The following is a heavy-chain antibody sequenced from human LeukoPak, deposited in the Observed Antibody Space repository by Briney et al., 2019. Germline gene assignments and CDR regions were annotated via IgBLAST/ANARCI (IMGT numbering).Heavy chain of an antibody. V-gene: IGHV3-30-3*01. CDR2: ISYDGSNK. CDR3: ARDLYGMDV. J-gene: IGHJ6*02. Sequence: GRSLRLSCAASGFTFSSYAMHWVRQAPGKGLEWVAVISYDGSNKYYADSVKGRFTISRDNSKNTPYLQMNSLRAEDTAVYYCARDLYGMDVWGQGTTVTVSS. CDR1: GFTFSSYA.